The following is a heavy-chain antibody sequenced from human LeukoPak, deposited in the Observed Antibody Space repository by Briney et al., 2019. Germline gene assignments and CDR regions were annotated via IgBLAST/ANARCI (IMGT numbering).Heavy chain of an antibody. Sequence: PSETLSPTCAVYGGSFSGYYWSWIRQPPGKGLEWIGEINHSGSTNYNPSLRSRVTISVDTSKNQFSLKLSSVTAADTAVYYCARGPQYYYDSSGYRPRTNDYWGQGTLVTVSS. CDR2: INHSGST. CDR3: ARGPQYYYDSSGYRPRTNDY. J-gene: IGHJ4*02. D-gene: IGHD3-22*01. V-gene: IGHV4-34*01. CDR1: GGSFSGYY.